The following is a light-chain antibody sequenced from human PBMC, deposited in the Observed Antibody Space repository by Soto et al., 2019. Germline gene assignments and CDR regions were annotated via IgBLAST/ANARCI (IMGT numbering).Light chain of an antibody. CDR1: QSVSSD. Sequence: EIVMTQSPATLSVTPGERATLSCRASQSVSSDLAWYHQKPGQAPRLLIYGASTRATGIPARFSGSGSGTEFTLTINSLQSEDFAVYYCQQYNNWPAITFGQGTRLEIK. V-gene: IGKV3-15*01. CDR2: GAS. J-gene: IGKJ5*01. CDR3: QQYNNWPAIT.